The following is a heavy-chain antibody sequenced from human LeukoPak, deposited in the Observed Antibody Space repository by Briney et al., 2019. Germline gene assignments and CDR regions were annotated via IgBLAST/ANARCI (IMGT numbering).Heavy chain of an antibody. J-gene: IGHJ6*03. Sequence: PGGSLRLSCAASGFTFSSYGMHWVRQAPGKGLEWVAFIRSDGSNKYYADSVKGRFTISRDNAKNSLYLQMNSLRAEDTAVYYCARVSDDYSNWGAYYYYYMDVWGKGTTVTVSS. CDR3: ARVSDDYSNWGAYYYYYMDV. CDR1: GFTFSSYG. V-gene: IGHV3-30*02. D-gene: IGHD4-11*01. CDR2: IRSDGSNK.